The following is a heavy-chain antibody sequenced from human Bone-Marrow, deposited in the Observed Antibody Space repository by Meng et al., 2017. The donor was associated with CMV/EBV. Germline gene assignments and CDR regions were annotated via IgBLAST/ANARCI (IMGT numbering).Heavy chain of an antibody. CDR1: GFTFDVYG. CDR2: INWNGGST. V-gene: IGHV3-20*03. D-gene: IGHD1-26*01. CDR3: ARTGGGSYSGDLDY. J-gene: IGHJ4*02. Sequence: ASGFTFDVYGMTWVRQAPGKGLEWVSGINWNGGSTGYAGSVKGRFTISRDNAKNSLYLQMNSLRAEDTALYYCARTGGGSYSGDLDYWGQGTLVTVSS.